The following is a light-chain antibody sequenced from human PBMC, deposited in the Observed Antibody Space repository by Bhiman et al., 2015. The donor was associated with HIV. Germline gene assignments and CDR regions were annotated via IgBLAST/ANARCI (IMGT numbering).Light chain of an antibody. CDR2: YPN. V-gene: IGLV3-21*04. Sequence: SPVLTQPLSVSVAPGRTATITCVGNNGVGTNSVHWYRQRPGQAPQLVIVYPNDRPSGIPDRFSGSYSGNAATLTISGAEAGDEADYYCQLWDTTSDPFVVFGGGTKLTVL. CDR1: NGVGTNS. CDR3: QLWDTTSDPFVV. J-gene: IGLJ2*01.